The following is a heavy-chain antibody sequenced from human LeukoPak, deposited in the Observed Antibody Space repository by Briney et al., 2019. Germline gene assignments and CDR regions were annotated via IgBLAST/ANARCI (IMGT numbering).Heavy chain of an antibody. CDR2: ISGSAAST. V-gene: IGHV3-23*01. J-gene: IGHJ5*02. Sequence: GGSLRLSCAASGFTFSSYAMSWVRQAPGKGLEWVSLISGSAASTYYADSVRGRFTISRDNSKNTISLQMNSLRVEDTAVYYYAKRAVGATNPAVRDAWGQGTLVTVSS. CDR1: GFTFSSYA. D-gene: IGHD1-26*01. CDR3: AKRAVGATNPAVRDA.